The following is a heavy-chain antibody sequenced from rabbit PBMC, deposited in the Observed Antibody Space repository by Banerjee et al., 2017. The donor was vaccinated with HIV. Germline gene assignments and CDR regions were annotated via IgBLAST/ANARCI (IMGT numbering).Heavy chain of an antibody. Sequence: QEQLKETGGGLVQPEGSLTLTCKASGFSFSNKYVMCWVRQAPGKGLEWIACINTISGDTVYATWAKGRFTISKASSTTVTLQMTSLTAADTATYFCARGVVGGGGNWGLWGPGTLVT. D-gene: IGHD1-1*01. CDR3: ARGVVGGGGNWGL. CDR2: INTISGDT. J-gene: IGHJ4*01. CDR1: GFSFSNKYV. V-gene: IGHV1S45*01.